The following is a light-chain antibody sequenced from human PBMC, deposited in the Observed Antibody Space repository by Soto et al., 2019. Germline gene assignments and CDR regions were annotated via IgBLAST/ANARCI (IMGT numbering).Light chain of an antibody. J-gene: IGLJ2*01. V-gene: IGLV1-47*01. CDR3: AAWYDSLSGVV. Sequence: QSVLTQPPSASGTPGQRVTISCSGSSSNIGSNYVYWYQQLPGTAPKLLIYRNNQRPSGVPDRFSCSKSGTSTSLAISGLRSEDEADYYCAAWYDSLSGVVFGGGTKLTVL. CDR2: RNN. CDR1: SSNIGSNY.